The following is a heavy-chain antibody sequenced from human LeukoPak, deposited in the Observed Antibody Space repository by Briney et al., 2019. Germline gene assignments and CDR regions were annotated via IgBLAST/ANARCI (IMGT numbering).Heavy chain of an antibody. V-gene: IGHV4-61*02. CDR1: GGSISSGSYY. Sequence: SETLSLTCTVSGGSISSGSYYWSWIRQPAGKGLEWIGRIYTSGSTNYNPSLKSRVTISVDTSKNQFSLKLSSVTAADTAVYYCATRDYDLDVWGKGTTVTISS. CDR3: ATRDYDLDV. J-gene: IGHJ6*03. CDR2: IYTSGST.